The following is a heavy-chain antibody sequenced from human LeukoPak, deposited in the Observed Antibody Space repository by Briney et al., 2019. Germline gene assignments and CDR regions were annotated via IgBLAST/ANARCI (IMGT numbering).Heavy chain of an antibody. CDR3: AGGFMVRGVPYGMDV. D-gene: IGHD3-10*01. CDR2: IYYSGST. Sequence: RPSETLSLTCTVSGGSISSGDYYWSWIRQPPGKGLGWIGYIYYSGSTYYNPSLKSRVTISVDTSKNQFSLKLSSVTAADTAVYYCAGGFMVRGVPYGMDVWGQGTTVTVSS. V-gene: IGHV4-30-4*01. CDR1: GGSISSGDYY. J-gene: IGHJ6*02.